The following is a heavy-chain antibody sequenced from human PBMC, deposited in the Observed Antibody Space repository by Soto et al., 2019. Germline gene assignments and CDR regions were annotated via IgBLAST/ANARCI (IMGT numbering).Heavy chain of an antibody. CDR2: MHRNGNST. CDR3: ARDHRWGYEYGDYGDS. J-gene: IGHJ5*01. D-gene: IGHD4-17*01. V-gene: IGHV3-20*04. CDR1: GFSLDEYG. Sequence: EVQLVESGGGVVRPGGSLRLACAVSGFSLDEYGMSWVRQAPGKGLEWVAVMHRNGNSTAYADSVKGRFTISRDDAKNSLYLKMNSLPAEDTAFYYCARDHRWGYEYGDYGDSWGHGTLVTVSS.